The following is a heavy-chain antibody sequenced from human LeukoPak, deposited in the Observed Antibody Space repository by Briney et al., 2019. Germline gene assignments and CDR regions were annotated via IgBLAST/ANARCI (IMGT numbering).Heavy chain of an antibody. V-gene: IGHV4-34*01. CDR2: INHSGST. Sequence: PSETLSLTCAVYGGSFSGYYWSWIRQPPGKGLEWIGEINHSGSTNYNPSLKSRVTISVDTSKNQFSLKLSSVTAADTAVYYCARALAAAGTESEAHQFPRSYMDVWGKGTTVTVSS. CDR1: GGSFSGYY. CDR3: ARALAAAGTESEAHQFPRSYMDV. D-gene: IGHD6-13*01. J-gene: IGHJ6*03.